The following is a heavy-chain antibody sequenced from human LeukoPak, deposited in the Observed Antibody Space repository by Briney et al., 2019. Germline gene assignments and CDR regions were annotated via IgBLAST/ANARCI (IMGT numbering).Heavy chain of an antibody. J-gene: IGHJ4*02. V-gene: IGHV3-21*01. CDR3: ARDSRQWLVGYYFDY. D-gene: IGHD6-19*01. CDR1: GFTFSSYS. Sequence: GGSLRLSCAASGFTFSSYSMNWVRQAAGKGLEWVSSISSRSSYIYYADSVKGRFTISRDNAKNSLYLQMNSLRAEDTAVYYCARDSRQWLVGYYFDYWGQGTLVTVSS. CDR2: ISSRSSYI.